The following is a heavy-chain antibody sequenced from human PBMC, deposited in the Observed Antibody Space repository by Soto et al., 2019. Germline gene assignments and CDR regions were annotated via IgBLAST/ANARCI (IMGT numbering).Heavy chain of an antibody. Sequence: GGSLRLSCAASGFAFSSYSMNWVRQAPGKGLEWVSYISSSSSTIYYADSVKGRFTISRDNAKNSLYLQMNSLRDEDTAVYYCARNQITMIVVVLYGMDVWGQGTTVTVSS. CDR1: GFAFSSYS. CDR2: ISSSSSTI. D-gene: IGHD3-22*01. V-gene: IGHV3-48*02. J-gene: IGHJ6*02. CDR3: ARNQITMIVVVLYGMDV.